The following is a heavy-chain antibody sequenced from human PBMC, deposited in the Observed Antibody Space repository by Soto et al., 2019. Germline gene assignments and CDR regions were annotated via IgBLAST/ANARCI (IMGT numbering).Heavy chain of an antibody. J-gene: IGHJ4*02. V-gene: IGHV5-51*01. CDR1: GYNFADYW. Sequence: GESLKISCKGFGYNFADYWIAWVRLMPGKGLEWMGIVHPGDSQTTYNPSFQGQVTISADRSISTAYLQWSGLKASDSAMYYCARQIYDSDTGPNFQYYFDSWGQGTPVTVSS. CDR2: VHPGDSQT. D-gene: IGHD3-22*01. CDR3: ARQIYDSDTGPNFQYYFDS.